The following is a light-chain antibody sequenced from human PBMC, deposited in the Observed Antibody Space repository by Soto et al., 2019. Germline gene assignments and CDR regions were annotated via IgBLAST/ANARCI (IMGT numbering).Light chain of an antibody. V-gene: IGKV3-11*01. Sequence: EIVLTQSPATLSLSPGERATLSCRASQSVSSYLAWYQQKPGQAPRLLIYAASNRATGIPARFSGSGSGTDFNLTISSLEPEDFAVYYCQQRSNWPQLTFGGGAKVEIK. CDR3: QQRSNWPQLT. CDR2: AAS. J-gene: IGKJ4*01. CDR1: QSVSSY.